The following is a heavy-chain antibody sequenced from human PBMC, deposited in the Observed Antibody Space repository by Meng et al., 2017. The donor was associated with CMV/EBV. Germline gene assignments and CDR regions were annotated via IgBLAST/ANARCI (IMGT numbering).Heavy chain of an antibody. J-gene: IGHJ3*02. CDR1: GFTFSSYA. CDR2: ISGSGGST. Sequence: GESLKISCAASGFTFSSYAVSWVRQAPGKGLEWVSAISGSGGSTYYADSVKGRFTISRDNSKTTLYLQMNSLRAEDTAVYYCAKVVGITIFGVEDAFDIWGQGTMVTVSS. D-gene: IGHD3-3*01. CDR3: AKVVGITIFGVEDAFDI. V-gene: IGHV3-23*01.